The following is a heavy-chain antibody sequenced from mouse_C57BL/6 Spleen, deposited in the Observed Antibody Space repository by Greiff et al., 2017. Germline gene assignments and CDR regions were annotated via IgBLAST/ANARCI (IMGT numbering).Heavy chain of an antibody. V-gene: IGHV1-82*01. D-gene: IGHD2-3*01. Sequence: VQLQQSGPELVKPGASVKISCKASGYAFSSSWMNWVKQRPGKGLEWIGRISPGDGDTNYNGKFKGKATLTADKSSSTAYMQLSSLTSEDSAVYFCARNDGYSYAMDYWGQGTSVTVSS. CDR2: ISPGDGDT. J-gene: IGHJ4*01. CDR1: GYAFSSSW. CDR3: ARNDGYSYAMDY.